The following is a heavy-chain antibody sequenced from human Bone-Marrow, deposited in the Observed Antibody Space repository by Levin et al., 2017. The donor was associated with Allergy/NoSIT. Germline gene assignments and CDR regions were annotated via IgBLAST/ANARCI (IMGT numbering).Heavy chain of an antibody. CDR1: GFTFSSSW. V-gene: IGHV3-74*03. J-gene: IGHJ4*02. Sequence: LSLPCAASGFTFSSSWMHWVRQAPGKGLVWVSRINNDGSDTKYADSVRGRFTISRDNAKNTLYLQMNSLRAEDTAVFYCARDGLRSYDYWGQGTLVTVSS. CDR3: ARDGLRSYDY. D-gene: IGHD3/OR15-3a*01. CDR2: INNDGSDT.